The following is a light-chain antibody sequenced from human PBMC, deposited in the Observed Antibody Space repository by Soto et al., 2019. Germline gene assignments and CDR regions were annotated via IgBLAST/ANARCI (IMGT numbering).Light chain of an antibody. CDR3: QQYGSSPPLT. V-gene: IGKV3-20*01. Sequence: IVLTQSPGTLSLSPGERATLSCRASQGVRNNYLAWYQQRPGQAPRLLIYSASSRATGIPDRFSGSGSGTDFTLTISRLEPEDFAVYYCQQYGSSPPLTFGGGTEVEIK. CDR2: SAS. CDR1: QGVRNNY. J-gene: IGKJ4*01.